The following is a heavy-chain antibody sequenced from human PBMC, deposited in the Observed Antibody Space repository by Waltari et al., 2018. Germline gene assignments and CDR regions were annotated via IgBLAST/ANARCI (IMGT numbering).Heavy chain of an antibody. CDR3: ARGLTTVTAKDYFDY. CDR2: IKQDGSEK. V-gene: IGHV3-7*01. CDR1: GCTLSGYG. Sequence: EVQLVESGGGLVQPGGSLRLSWGASGCTLSGYGRNWVRQAPGKGLEWVANIKQDGSEKNYVDSVEGRITISRDNAKNSLYLQMNSLRAEDTAVYYCARGLTTVTAKDYFDYWGQGALVTVSS. J-gene: IGHJ4*02. D-gene: IGHD4-17*01.